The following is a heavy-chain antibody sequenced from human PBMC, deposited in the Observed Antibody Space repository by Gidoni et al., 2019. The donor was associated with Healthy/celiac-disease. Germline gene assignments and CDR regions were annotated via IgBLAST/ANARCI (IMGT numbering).Heavy chain of an antibody. V-gene: IGHV3-11*05. D-gene: IGHD6-6*01. CDR3: ARVRAIAARPSWFDP. Sequence: GRFTISRDNAKNSLYLQMNSLRAEDTAVYYCARVRAIAARPSWFDPWGQGTLVTVSS. J-gene: IGHJ5*02.